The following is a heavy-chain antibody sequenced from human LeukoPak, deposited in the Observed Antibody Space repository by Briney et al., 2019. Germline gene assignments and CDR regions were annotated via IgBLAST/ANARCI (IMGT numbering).Heavy chain of an antibody. D-gene: IGHD5-18*01. Sequence: GGSLRLSCAASGFIVSSNYMSWVRQAPGKGLEWVLVIYSGGSTYYADSVKGRFTISRDNSKNTLYLQMNSLRAEDTAVYYCVCGYSYGYPFDYWGQGTLVTVSS. CDR1: GFIVSSNY. CDR3: VCGYSYGYPFDY. CDR2: IYSGGST. J-gene: IGHJ4*02. V-gene: IGHV3-53*01.